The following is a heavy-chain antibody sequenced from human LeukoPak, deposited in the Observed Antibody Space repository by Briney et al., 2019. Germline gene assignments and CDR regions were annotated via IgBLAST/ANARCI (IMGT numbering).Heavy chain of an antibody. J-gene: IGHJ4*02. D-gene: IGHD6-13*01. CDR1: GFTFSGFS. Sequence: SGGSLRLSCAASGFTFSGFSMTWVRQAPGKGLEWVSTVTSRGGSTYYADSVKGRFTNSRDNSKNTLYLQMNSLRAEDTAVYYCARDSSSWSHGPYYWGQGTLVTVSS. V-gene: IGHV3-23*01. CDR2: VTSRGGST. CDR3: ARDSSSWSHGPYY.